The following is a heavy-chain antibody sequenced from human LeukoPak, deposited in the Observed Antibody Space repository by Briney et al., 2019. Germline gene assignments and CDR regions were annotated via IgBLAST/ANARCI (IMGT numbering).Heavy chain of an antibody. CDR3: ARDGTGYYYYYYMDV. J-gene: IGHJ6*03. CDR2: INSDGSST. V-gene: IGHV3-74*01. Sequence: GGSLRLSCAASGFTVSSNYMSWVRQAPGKGLVWVSRINSDGSSTSYADSVKGRFTISRDNAKNTLYLQMNSLRAEDTAVYYCARDGTGYYYYYYMDVWGKGTTVTISS. CDR1: GFTVSSNY. D-gene: IGHD1-7*01.